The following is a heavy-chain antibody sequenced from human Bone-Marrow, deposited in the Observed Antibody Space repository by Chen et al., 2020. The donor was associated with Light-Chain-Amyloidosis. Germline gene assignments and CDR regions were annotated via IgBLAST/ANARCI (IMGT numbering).Heavy chain of an antibody. V-gene: IGHV4-34*01. CDR3: ARAVRIAARRAGGYYGMDV. Sequence: QVQLQQWGAGLLKPSETLSLTCGVNGGSLRGYYWSWIRQPPGKGLEWIGEISQSGSTNYNPSLKSRVTISVDKSKNQFSLKLSSVTAADTAVYYCARAVRIAARRAGGYYGMDVWGQGTTVTVSS. D-gene: IGHD6-6*01. J-gene: IGHJ6*02. CDR1: GGSLRGYY. CDR2: ISQSGST.